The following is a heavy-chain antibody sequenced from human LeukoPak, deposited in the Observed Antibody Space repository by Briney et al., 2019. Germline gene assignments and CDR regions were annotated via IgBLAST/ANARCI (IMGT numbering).Heavy chain of an antibody. V-gene: IGHV3-48*02. J-gene: IGHJ4*02. D-gene: IGHD1-1*01. CDR2: ISSTSGTI. CDR1: GXSFNNYY. CDR3: ARYTGSFVDY. Sequence: GGSLRLSCTASGXSFNNYYVNWVRQAPGKGLEWVSHISSTSGTIHYADSVKGRFTISRDNAKNSLYLQMNSLRDEDTAVYYCARYTGSFVDYWGQGTLVTVSS.